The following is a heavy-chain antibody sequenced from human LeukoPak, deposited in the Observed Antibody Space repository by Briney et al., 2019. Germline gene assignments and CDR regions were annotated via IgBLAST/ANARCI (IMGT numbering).Heavy chain of an antibody. D-gene: IGHD6-19*01. Sequence: GGSLRLSCAASGFTFSSYWMHWVRQAPGKGLVWVSRINSDGSSTSYADSVKGRFTISRDNAKNSLYLQMDSLRAEDTAVYYCARDLLGQWPTVFDFWGQGTLVTVSS. CDR1: GFTFSSYW. J-gene: IGHJ4*02. CDR3: ARDLLGQWPTVFDF. V-gene: IGHV3-74*01. CDR2: INSDGSST.